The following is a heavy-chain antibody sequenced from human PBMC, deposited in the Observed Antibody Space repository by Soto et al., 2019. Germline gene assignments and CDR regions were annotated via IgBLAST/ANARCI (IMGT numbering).Heavy chain of an antibody. Sequence: QLQLQESGPGLVKPSETLSLTCTVSGGSIISSSYYWAWIRQPPGKGLGWLGNIDYSGNTYYNPSLERRVAISGDTSKNQFSLKLTSVTAVDTAVYYCASRVAVSGYEYYFDQWGQGTLVTVSS. V-gene: IGHV4-39*01. CDR3: ASRVAVSGYEYYFDQ. CDR1: GGSIISSSYY. CDR2: IDYSGNT. J-gene: IGHJ4*02. D-gene: IGHD5-12*01.